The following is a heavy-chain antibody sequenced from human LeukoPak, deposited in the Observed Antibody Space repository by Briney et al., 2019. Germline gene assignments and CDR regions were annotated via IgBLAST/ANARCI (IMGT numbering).Heavy chain of an antibody. CDR2: ISSSSSYI. CDR3: ARDWEYYYDSSGYASFDY. V-gene: IGHV3-21*01. Sequence: GGSLRLSCAASGFTSSSYSMNWVRQAPGKGLEWVSSISSSSSYIYYADSVKGRFTISRDNAKNSLYLQMNSLRAEDTAVYYCARDWEYYYDSSGYASFDYWGQGTLVTVSS. D-gene: IGHD3-22*01. J-gene: IGHJ4*02. CDR1: GFTSSSYS.